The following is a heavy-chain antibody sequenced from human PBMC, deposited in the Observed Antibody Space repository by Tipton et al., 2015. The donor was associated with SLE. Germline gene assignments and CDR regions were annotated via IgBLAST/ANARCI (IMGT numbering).Heavy chain of an antibody. V-gene: IGHV4-4*02. J-gene: IGHJ4*02. D-gene: IGHD3-3*01. Sequence: LVKPSGTLSLTCTVSGGSISSSTWWSWVRQPPGKGLEWIGEIHHSGSTNYNPPLKTRVTISIDKSKNQFSLNMNSVTAADTAVYYCAGVYYDFWIGYYDWGQGTLVTVSS. CDR3: AGVYYDFWIGYYD. CDR1: GGSISSSTW. CDR2: IHHSGST.